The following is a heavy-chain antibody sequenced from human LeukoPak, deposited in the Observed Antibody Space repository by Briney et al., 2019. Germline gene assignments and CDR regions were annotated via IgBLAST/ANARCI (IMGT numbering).Heavy chain of an antibody. Sequence: SVKVSCKASGYTFTGYYMHWVRQAPGQGLEWMGRIIPTLGIANYAQKFQGRVTITADKSTSTAYMELSSLRSEDTAVYYCARADYDYYYYGMDVWGQGTTVTVSS. V-gene: IGHV1-69*04. CDR2: IIPTLGIA. CDR3: ARADYDYYYYGMDV. CDR1: GYTFTGYY. D-gene: IGHD4-17*01. J-gene: IGHJ6*02.